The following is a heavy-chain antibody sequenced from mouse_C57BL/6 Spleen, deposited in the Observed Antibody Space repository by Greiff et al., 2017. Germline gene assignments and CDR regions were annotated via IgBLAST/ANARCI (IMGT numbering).Heavy chain of an antibody. V-gene: IGHV1-81*01. CDR1: GYTFTSYG. D-gene: IGHD1-1*01. CDR3: ARGAVVAPTGFDY. J-gene: IGHJ2*01. CDR2: IYPRSGNT. Sequence: VQLQQSGAELARPGASVKLSCKASGYTFTSYGISWVKQRTGQGLEWIGEIYPRSGNTYYNEKFKGKATMTADTSSSTAYMELLSLTSEDSAVYFCARGAVVAPTGFDYWGQGTTLTVSS.